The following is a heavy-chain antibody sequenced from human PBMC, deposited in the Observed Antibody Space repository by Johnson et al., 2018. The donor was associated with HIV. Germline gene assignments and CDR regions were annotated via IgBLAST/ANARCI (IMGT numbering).Heavy chain of an antibody. J-gene: IGHJ3*02. V-gene: IGHV3-NL1*01. CDR3: ARASTTVTTGDDAFDI. CDR2: IYSGGST. Sequence: QVQLVESGGGLVQPGGSLKLSCAASGFTFSGSAMHWVRQAPGKGLEWVSVIYSGGSTYYVDSVKGRFTISRDNSKNTLYLQMNGLRAEDTAVYYCARASTTVTTGDDAFDIWGQGTMVTVSS. CDR1: GFTFSGSA. D-gene: IGHD4-17*01.